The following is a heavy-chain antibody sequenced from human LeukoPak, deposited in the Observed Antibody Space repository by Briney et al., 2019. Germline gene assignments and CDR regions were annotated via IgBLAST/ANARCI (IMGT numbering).Heavy chain of an antibody. CDR2: INSDGSST. J-gene: IGHJ4*02. CDR1: GFTFSSYW. V-gene: IGHV3-74*01. Sequence: PGRSLRLSCAASGFTFSSYWMHWVRQAPGKGLVWVSRINSDGSSTSYADSVKGRFTISRDNAKNTLYLQMNSLRAEDTAVYYCARVPDSGSAIDYWGQGTLVTVSS. CDR3: ARVPDSGSAIDY. D-gene: IGHD1-26*01.